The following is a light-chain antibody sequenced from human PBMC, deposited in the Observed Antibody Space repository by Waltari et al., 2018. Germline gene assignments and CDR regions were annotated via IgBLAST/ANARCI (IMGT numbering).Light chain of an antibody. CDR1: SSHLHVNT. CDR2: SNS. J-gene: IGLJ3*02. CDR3: ASWDDSLNGPV. V-gene: IGLV1-44*01. Sequence: QSVLTQPPSASGTPGQRVTISCSGSSSHLHVNTVTWYQQLPGTAPKLVIYSNSQRPSGVPGRFSGSKSGTSASLAISGLQSADEADYYCASWDDSLNGPVFGGGTKLTVL.